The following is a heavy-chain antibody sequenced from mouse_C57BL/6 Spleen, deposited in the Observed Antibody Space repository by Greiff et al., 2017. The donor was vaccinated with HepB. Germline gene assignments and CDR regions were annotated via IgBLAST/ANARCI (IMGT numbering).Heavy chain of an antibody. V-gene: IGHV1-82*01. Sequence: VHLVESGPELVKPGASVKISCKASGYAFSSSWMNWVKQRPGKGLEWIGRIYPGDGDTNYNGKFKGKATLTADKSSSTAYMQLSSLTSEDSAVYFCARSNYYGSSYGAYWGQGTLVTVSA. CDR1: GYAFSSSW. J-gene: IGHJ3*01. CDR2: IYPGDGDT. CDR3: ARSNYYGSSYGAY. D-gene: IGHD1-1*01.